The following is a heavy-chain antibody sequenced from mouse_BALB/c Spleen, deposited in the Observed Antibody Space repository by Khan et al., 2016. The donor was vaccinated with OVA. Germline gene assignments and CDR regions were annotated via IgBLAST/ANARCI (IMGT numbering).Heavy chain of an antibody. CDR3: ARNPYEYYTWFAY. D-gene: IGHD1-1*01. CDR1: GFPLSTSGMG. Sequence: QVTLKESGPWILQPSQTLILTCPFSGFPLSTSGMGVSWIRQPSGKGLEWLAHIYWDDDKCYNPSLKSRLTISKDNSRSQVFLKMNSVHTADTATYFWARNPYEYYTWFAYWGQGTLVTVSA. V-gene: IGHV8-12*01. J-gene: IGHJ3*01. CDR2: IYWDDDK.